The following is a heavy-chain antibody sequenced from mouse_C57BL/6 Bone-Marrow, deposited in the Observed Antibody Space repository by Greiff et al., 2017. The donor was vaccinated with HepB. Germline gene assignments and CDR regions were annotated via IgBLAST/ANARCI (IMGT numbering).Heavy chain of an antibody. J-gene: IGHJ1*03. CDR3: TREDTTVVATPYDV. Sequence: EVKVVESGEGLVKPGGSLKLSCAASGFTFSSYAMSWVRQTPEKRLEWVAYISSGGDYIYYADTVKGRFTFSRDNARNTLYLQMSSLKSEDTAMYYCTREDTTVVATPYDVWGTGTTVTVSS. CDR2: ISSGGDYI. CDR1: GFTFSSYA. V-gene: IGHV5-9-1*02. D-gene: IGHD1-1*01.